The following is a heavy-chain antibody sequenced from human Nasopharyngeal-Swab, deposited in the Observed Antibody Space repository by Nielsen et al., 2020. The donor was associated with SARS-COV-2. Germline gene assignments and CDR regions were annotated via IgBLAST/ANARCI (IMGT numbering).Heavy chain of an antibody. D-gene: IGHD3-9*01. CDR1: GFTFSSYA. CDR3: ARVAPKYYDILTGYTRQYYFDY. CDR2: ISGSGGST. Sequence: ETLSLTCAASGFTFSSYAMSWVRQAPGKGLEWVSAISGSGGSTYYADSVKGRFTISRDNAKNSLYLQMNSLRAEDTAVYYCARVAPKYYDILTGYTRQYYFDYWGQGTLVTVSS. J-gene: IGHJ4*02. V-gene: IGHV3-23*01.